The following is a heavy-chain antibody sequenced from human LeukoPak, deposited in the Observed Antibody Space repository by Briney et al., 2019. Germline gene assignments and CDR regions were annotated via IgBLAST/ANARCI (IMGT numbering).Heavy chain of an antibody. V-gene: IGHV4-39*01. Sequence: SETLSLTCTVPGGSISSSSYYWGWIRQPPGKGLEWIGSIYYSGSTYYNPSLKSRVTISVDTSKNQFSLKLSSVTAADTAVYYCARAGWLPFDYWGQGTLVTVSS. J-gene: IGHJ4*02. CDR2: IYYSGST. D-gene: IGHD6-19*01. CDR3: ARAGWLPFDY. CDR1: GGSISSSSYY.